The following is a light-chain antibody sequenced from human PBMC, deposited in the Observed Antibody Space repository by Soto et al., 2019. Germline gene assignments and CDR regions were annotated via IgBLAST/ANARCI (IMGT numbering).Light chain of an antibody. CDR3: QQYGSSPIT. J-gene: IGKJ5*01. CDR1: QSVSSSY. V-gene: IGKV3-20*01. Sequence: EIVLTQSPGTLSLSPGERATLSCRASQSVSSSYLAWYQQKPGQAPRLLIYGASSRATGIPDRFSGSGSGTEFTPTISILEPEDFAVYSCQQYGSSPITFGQGTRLEIK. CDR2: GAS.